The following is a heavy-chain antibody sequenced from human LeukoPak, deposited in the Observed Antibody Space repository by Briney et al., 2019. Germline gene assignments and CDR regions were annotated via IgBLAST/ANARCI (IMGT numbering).Heavy chain of an antibody. D-gene: IGHD6-19*01. V-gene: IGHV1-2*02. Sequence: ASVKVSCKASGYTFTGYYMHWVRQAPGQGLEWMGWINPNSGGTNYAQKFQGRVTMTRDTSISTAYMELSRLRSDDTAVYYCARDSSGWYFFDYWGQGTLVTVSS. CDR1: GYTFTGYY. CDR2: INPNSGGT. CDR3: ARDSSGWYFFDY. J-gene: IGHJ4*02.